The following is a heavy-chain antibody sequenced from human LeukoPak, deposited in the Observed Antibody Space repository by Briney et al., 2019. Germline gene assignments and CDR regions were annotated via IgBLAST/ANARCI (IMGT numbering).Heavy chain of an antibody. D-gene: IGHD3-3*01. V-gene: IGHV1-2*02. CDR3: ARAHPARFLEWLTLPY. CDR1: GYTFTGYY. Sequence: AASVKVSCKASGYTFTGYYMHWVRQAPGQGLEWMGWINPNSGGTNYAQKFQGRVTMTRDTSISTAYMELSRLRPDDTAVYYCARAHPARFLEWLTLPYWGQGTLVTVSS. J-gene: IGHJ4*02. CDR2: INPNSGGT.